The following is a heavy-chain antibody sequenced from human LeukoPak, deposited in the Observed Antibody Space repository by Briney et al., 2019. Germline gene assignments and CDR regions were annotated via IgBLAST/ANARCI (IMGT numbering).Heavy chain of an antibody. V-gene: IGHV4-39*01. J-gene: IGHJ4*02. Sequence: SETLSLTCTVYGASISSSSYYWGWIRQPPGKGLEWIGSMYYSGSTYYNPSLKSRVTISVDTSKNQFSLNLSSVTAADTAVYYCARTKLEYSSSWGGKYFDYWGQGTLVTVSS. CDR2: MYYSGST. CDR3: ARTKLEYSSSWGGKYFDY. CDR1: GASISSSSYY. D-gene: IGHD6-6*01.